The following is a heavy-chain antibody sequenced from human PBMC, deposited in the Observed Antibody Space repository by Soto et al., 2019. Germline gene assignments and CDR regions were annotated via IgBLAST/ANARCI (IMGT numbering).Heavy chain of an antibody. Sequence: EVQLVESGGGLVKPGGSLRLSCTASGLIFSNYVMNWVRQAAGKRPEWVSSISSGVEDIDYADSVKGRLTIAIDNANNMLYVQLSSLGVEDTAVYYCATDGAAGAVMGVGGQGTTVTVSS. J-gene: IGHJ6*02. D-gene: IGHD6-13*01. CDR2: ISSGVEDI. CDR1: GLIFSNYV. CDR3: ATDGAAGAVMGV. V-gene: IGHV3-21*06.